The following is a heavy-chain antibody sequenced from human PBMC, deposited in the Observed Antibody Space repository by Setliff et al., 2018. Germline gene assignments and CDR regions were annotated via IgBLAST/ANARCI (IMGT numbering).Heavy chain of an antibody. CDR3: TTGLRHGVPYFDL. CDR1: GYTFTDYY. V-gene: IGHV1-69-2*01. CDR2: VDPEDGHT. Sequence: RASVKVSCKASGYTFTDYYMHWVQQAPGKGLEWMGRVDPEDGHTKYAEKFQGRITISADMSLDIAHMELGSLTSEDTAVYYCTTGLRHGVPYFDLWGQGTLVTVSS. D-gene: IGHD3-10*01. J-gene: IGHJ4*02.